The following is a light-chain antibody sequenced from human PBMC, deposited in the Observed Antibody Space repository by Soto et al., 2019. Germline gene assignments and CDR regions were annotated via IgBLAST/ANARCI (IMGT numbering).Light chain of an antibody. V-gene: IGLV2-14*01. CDR2: DVS. Sequence: QSVLTQPASVSGSPGQSITISCTGTSSDIGGYNYVSWFQQHPGKAPKLMISDVSNRPSGVSNRFSGSKSGNTASLTISGFQAEDEADYYCSSYTSGSTFYVFGTGTKVTLL. CDR3: SSYTSGSTFYV. J-gene: IGLJ1*01. CDR1: SSDIGGYNY.